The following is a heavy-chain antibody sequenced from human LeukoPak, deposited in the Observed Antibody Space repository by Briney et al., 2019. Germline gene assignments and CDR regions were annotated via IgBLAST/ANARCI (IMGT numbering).Heavy chain of an antibody. CDR2: INAGNGNT. CDR3: ARVALVRGVILWFDP. J-gene: IGHJ5*02. D-gene: IGHD3-10*01. Sequence: ASVKVSCKASGYTFTSYAMHWVRQAPGQRLEWMGWINAGNGNTKYSQKFQGRVTITRDTSAGTAYMELSSLRSEDTAVYYCARVALVRGVILWFDPWGQGTLVTVSS. V-gene: IGHV1-3*01. CDR1: GYTFTSYA.